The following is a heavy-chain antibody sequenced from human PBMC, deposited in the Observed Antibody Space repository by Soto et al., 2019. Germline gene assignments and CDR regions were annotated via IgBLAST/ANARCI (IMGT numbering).Heavy chain of an antibody. CDR3: ASFSVLRYFVADDAFDI. CDR1: GYSFTSYW. D-gene: IGHD3-9*01. V-gene: IGHV5-51*01. Sequence: PGASLKISCKGSGYSFTSYWIGWVRQMPGKGLEWMGIIYPGDSDTRYSPSFQGQVTISADKSISTAYLQWSSLKASDTAMYYCASFSVLRYFVADDAFDIWGQGTMVTVSS. J-gene: IGHJ3*02. CDR2: IYPGDSDT.